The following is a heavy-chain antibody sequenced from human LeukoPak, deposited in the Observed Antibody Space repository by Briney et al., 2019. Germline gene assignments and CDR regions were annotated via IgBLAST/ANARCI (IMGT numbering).Heavy chain of an antibody. D-gene: IGHD5-12*01. J-gene: IGHJ4*02. V-gene: IGHV3-30*04. CDR2: ISYDGSNK. Sequence: GGSLRLSCAASGFTFSSYAMHWVRQAPGKGLEWVAVISYDGSNKYYADSVKGRFTISRDNSKNTLYLQMNSLRAEDTAVYYCARESDIVATPKRHFDYWGQGTLVTVSS. CDR1: GFTFSSYA. CDR3: ARESDIVATPKRHFDY.